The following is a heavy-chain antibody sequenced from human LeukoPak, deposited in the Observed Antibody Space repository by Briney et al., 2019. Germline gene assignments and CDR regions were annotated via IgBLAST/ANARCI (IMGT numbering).Heavy chain of an antibody. J-gene: IGHJ1*01. D-gene: IGHD6-13*01. CDR3: ARAGITTTGPLFQH. V-gene: IGHV3-48*01. Sequence: PGGSLRLSCAASGFTFSSYSMNWVRQAPGKGLEWVSYISSSSSTIYYADSVKGRFTISRGNAKSSLYLQMNSLRAEDTAVYYCARAGITTTGPLFQHWGQGTLVTVSS. CDR1: GFTFSSYS. CDR2: ISSSSSTI.